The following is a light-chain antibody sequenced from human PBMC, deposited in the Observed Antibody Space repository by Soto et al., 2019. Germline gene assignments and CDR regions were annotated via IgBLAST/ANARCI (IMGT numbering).Light chain of an antibody. CDR1: SSDVGNYNL. CDR2: EDS. CDR3: CSYAGSSWV. J-gene: IGLJ3*02. Sequence: QSALTQPASVSGSPGQSITISCTGTSSDVGNYNLVSWYQQHPGKAPKLMIYEDSKRPSGVSNRFSGSKSGNTASLTISGLQAEDEADYYCCSYAGSSWVFGGGTQLTV. V-gene: IGLV2-23*01.